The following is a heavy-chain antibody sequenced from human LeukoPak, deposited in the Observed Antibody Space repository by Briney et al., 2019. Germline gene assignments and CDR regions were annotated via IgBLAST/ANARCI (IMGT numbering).Heavy chain of an antibody. V-gene: IGHV4-34*01. J-gene: IGHJ6*03. CDR3: ARAGYYDILTGYVYYYYYMDV. D-gene: IGHD3-9*01. Sequence: PSETLSLTCAVYGGSFSGYYWSWIRQPPGKGLEWIGEINHSGSTKYNPSLKSRVTISVDTSKNQFSLKLSSVTAADTAVYYCARAGYYDILTGYVYYYYYMDVWGKGTTVTVSS. CDR2: INHSGST. CDR1: GGSFSGYY.